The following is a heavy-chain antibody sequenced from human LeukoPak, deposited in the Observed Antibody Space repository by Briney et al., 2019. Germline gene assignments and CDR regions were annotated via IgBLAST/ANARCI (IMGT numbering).Heavy chain of an antibody. D-gene: IGHD2-2*01. V-gene: IGHV4-34*01. CDR1: GGSFSGYY. Sequence: SETLSLTCAVYGGSFSGYYWSWIRQPPGKGLEWIGEINHSGSTNYTPSLKSRVTISVDTSKNQFSLKLSSVTAADTAVYSCARIDCSSTSCYVFDYWGQGTLVTVSS. CDR2: INHSGST. CDR3: ARIDCSSTSCYVFDY. J-gene: IGHJ4*02.